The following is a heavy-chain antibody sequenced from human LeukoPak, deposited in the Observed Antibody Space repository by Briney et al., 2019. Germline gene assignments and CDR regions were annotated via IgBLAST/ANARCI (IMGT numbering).Heavy chain of an antibody. CDR3: APPPYYYETNGYSVA. D-gene: IGHD3-22*01. CDR1: GGSISSYY. Sequence: KPSETLSLTCTVSGGSISSYYWSWIRQPPGKGLEWIGYIYYSGSTNYNPSLKSRVTISVDTSKNQFSLNLTSVTAADTAVYYCAPPPYYYETNGYSVAWGQGTLVTVSS. V-gene: IGHV4-59*12. J-gene: IGHJ5*02. CDR2: IYYSGST.